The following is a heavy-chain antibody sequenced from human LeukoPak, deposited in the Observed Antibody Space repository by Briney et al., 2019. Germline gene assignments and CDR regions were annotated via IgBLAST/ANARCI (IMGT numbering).Heavy chain of an antibody. CDR2: IYYSGST. CDR3: ARHKETYGSGSWFDP. D-gene: IGHD3-10*01. Sequence: SETLSLTCTVSGGSISSSSYYWGWIRQPPGKGLEWIGSIYYSGSTYYNPSLKSRVTISVDTSKNQFSLKLSSVTAADTAVYYCARHKETYGSGSWFDPWGQGTLVTVSS. CDR1: GGSISSSSYY. J-gene: IGHJ5*02. V-gene: IGHV4-39*01.